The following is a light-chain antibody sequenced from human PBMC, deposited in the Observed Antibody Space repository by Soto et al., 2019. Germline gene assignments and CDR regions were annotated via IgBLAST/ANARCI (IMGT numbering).Light chain of an antibody. CDR3: QQYDSYSWT. Sequence: DIQMTQSPSTLSASVGDRVTITCRASQSISSWLAWYQQRPGKAPKLLIYDASSLESGVPSRFSGSGSGTDFTLTISILQPDDLATYYCQQYDSYSWTFGQGTKVEIK. CDR2: DAS. J-gene: IGKJ1*01. CDR1: QSISSW. V-gene: IGKV1-5*01.